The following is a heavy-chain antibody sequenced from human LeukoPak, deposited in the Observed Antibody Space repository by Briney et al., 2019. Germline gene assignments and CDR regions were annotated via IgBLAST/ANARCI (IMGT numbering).Heavy chain of an antibody. D-gene: IGHD5-24*01. J-gene: IGHJ4*02. CDR1: GASISSGGYY. Sequence: SQTLSLTCTVSGASISSGGYYWNWIRQPPGKGLEWIGYIYYSRSTSYSPSLKSRLTISVDTSKNQFSLKLSSVTAADTAVYHCARDGYNSGYFDYWGQGTLVTVSS. V-gene: IGHV4-30-4*01. CDR3: ARDGYNSGYFDY. CDR2: IYYSRST.